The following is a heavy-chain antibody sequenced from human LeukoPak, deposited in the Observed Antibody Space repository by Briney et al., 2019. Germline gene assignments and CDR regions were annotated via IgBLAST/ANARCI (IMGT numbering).Heavy chain of an antibody. J-gene: IGHJ3*02. V-gene: IGHV4-59*08. CDR2: SYYTGST. Sequence: SETLSLTCTVSGGSISSQYWSWIRQPPGKGLEWIGYSYYTGSTNYNPSLKSRVTISVDTSKNQFSLRLSSVTAADTAVYYCARLERRQEAFDIWAKGQWSPSLQ. D-gene: IGHD1-1*01. CDR3: ARLERRQEAFDI. CDR1: GGSISSQY.